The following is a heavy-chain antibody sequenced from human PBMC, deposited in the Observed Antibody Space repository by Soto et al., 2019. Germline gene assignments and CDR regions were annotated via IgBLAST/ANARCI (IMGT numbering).Heavy chain of an antibody. D-gene: IGHD1-26*01. Sequence: GGSLRLSCAASGFTFSSYSMNWVRQAPGKGLEWVSSISSSSSYIYYADSVKGRFTISRDNAKNSLYLQMNSLRAEDTAVYYYCTLGVGATISVLYYYYGMDVWGQGTRVTVSS. CDR1: GFTFSSYS. CDR3: CTLGVGATISVLYYYYGMDV. J-gene: IGHJ6*02. V-gene: IGHV3-21*01. CDR2: ISSSSSYI.